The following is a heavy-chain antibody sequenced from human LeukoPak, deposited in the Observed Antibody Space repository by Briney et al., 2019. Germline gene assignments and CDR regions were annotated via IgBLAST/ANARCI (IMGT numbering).Heavy chain of an antibody. CDR3: ARNQGDGIYSHFDY. CDR1: GYTFTDYY. CDR2: TNPNSGGT. Sequence: ASVKVSCKASGYTFTDYYMHWVRQAPGRGLEWMGWTNPNSGGTNYAQKFQVRVTVTRDASISTAYMEPSRVTSDDTAVYYCARNQGDGIYSHFDYWGPGTLVTVSS. V-gene: IGHV1-2*02. D-gene: IGHD1-26*01. J-gene: IGHJ4*02.